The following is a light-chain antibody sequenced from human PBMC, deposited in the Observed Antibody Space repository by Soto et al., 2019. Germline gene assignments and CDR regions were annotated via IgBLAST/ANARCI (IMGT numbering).Light chain of an antibody. Sequence: IVLTQSPGTLSLSPGERATLSCRASQSVSNSYLAWYQQKPGQAPRLLIYGASSRATGIPDRFSGSGSGTDFTLTITRLEPEDFVVYYCQQYGSSPRTCGEGTEVEIK. CDR1: QSVSNSY. CDR2: GAS. J-gene: IGKJ1*01. V-gene: IGKV3-20*01. CDR3: QQYGSSPRT.